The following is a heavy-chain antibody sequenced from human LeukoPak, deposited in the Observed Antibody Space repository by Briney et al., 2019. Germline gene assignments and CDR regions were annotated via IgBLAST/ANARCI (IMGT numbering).Heavy chain of an antibody. CDR3: ARVTPGDYVGIDY. J-gene: IGHJ4*02. D-gene: IGHD4-17*01. CDR1: GFTFSSYS. V-gene: IGHV3-66*01. Sequence: GGSLRLSCVASGFTFSSYSMNWVRQAPGKGLEWVSLIYSGGSTYYADSVKGRFTISRDNAKNSLYLQMNSLRAEDTAVYYCARVTPGDYVGIDYWGQGTLVTVSS. CDR2: IYSGGST.